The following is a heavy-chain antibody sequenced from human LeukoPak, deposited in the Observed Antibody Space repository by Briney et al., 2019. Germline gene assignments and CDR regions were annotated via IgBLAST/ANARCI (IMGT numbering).Heavy chain of an antibody. D-gene: IGHD3-10*01. Sequence: PGGSLRLSCAASGFTFSDYYMSWVRQAPGKGLEWVSYISGSGSTIYYSDSVKGRFTFSRDNAKNSLYLQMNSLRAEDTAIYFCAREDYYYASGFWGQGTLVTVPS. CDR3: AREDYYYASGF. V-gene: IGHV3-11*04. CDR2: ISGSGSTI. J-gene: IGHJ4*02. CDR1: GFTFSDYY.